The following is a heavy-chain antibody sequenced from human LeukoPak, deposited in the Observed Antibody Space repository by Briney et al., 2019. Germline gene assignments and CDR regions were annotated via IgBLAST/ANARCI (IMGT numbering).Heavy chain of an antibody. CDR2: INNSGYT. J-gene: IGHJ4*02. Sequence: SETLSLTCTVSGGSISSYSWNWIRQPPGKGLEWIGYINNSGYTNNNPSLKSRVTISVDTFKNQFSLKLTSVTAADTAVYYCARQTGSGLFILPGGQGTLVTVSS. D-gene: IGHD3/OR15-3a*01. CDR1: GGSISSYS. CDR3: ARQTGSGLFILP. V-gene: IGHV4-59*08.